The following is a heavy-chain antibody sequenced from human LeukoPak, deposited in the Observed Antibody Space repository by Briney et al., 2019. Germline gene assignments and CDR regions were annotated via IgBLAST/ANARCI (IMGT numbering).Heavy chain of an antibody. CDR1: GYTFTGYY. Sequence: ASVKVSCKASGYTFTGYYMHWVRQAPGQGLEWMGWINPNSGGTNYAQKFQGRVTMTRDTSISTAYMELSRLRSADTAVYYCARVRGYVWGSYRYTSLFDHWGQGTLVTVSS. V-gene: IGHV1-2*02. CDR3: ARVRGYVWGSYRYTSLFDH. CDR2: INPNSGGT. D-gene: IGHD3-16*02. J-gene: IGHJ4*02.